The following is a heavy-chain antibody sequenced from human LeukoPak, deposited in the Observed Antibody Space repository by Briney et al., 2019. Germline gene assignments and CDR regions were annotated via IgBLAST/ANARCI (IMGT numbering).Heavy chain of an antibody. CDR1: GYTFTSYG. J-gene: IGHJ3*02. D-gene: IGHD3-22*01. CDR2: INTNTGNP. CDR3: ARTDEVVSEAFDI. V-gene: IGHV7-4-1*02. Sequence: ASAKVSCKASGYTFTSYGISWVRQAPGQGLEWMGWINTNTGNPTYAQGFTGRFVFSLDTSVSAAYLQISSLKAEDTAVYYCARTDEVVSEAFDIWGQGTMVTVSS.